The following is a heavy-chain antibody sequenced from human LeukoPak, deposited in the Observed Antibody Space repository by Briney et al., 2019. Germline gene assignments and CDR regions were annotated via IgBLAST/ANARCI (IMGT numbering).Heavy chain of an antibody. J-gene: IGHJ4*02. Sequence: GGSLRLSCAASGFIFKKYWMNWVRQVPGKGLECLANIKEDGSETYYADSVKGRFTISRDNPKNLLFLQINSLRVEDTAVYYCATDLNWPGGWGQGTLVTVSS. CDR1: GFIFKKYW. CDR2: IKEDGSET. D-gene: IGHD1-1*01. V-gene: IGHV3-7*01. CDR3: ATDLNWPGG.